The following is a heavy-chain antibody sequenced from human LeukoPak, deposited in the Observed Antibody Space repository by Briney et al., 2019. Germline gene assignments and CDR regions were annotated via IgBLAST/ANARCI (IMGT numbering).Heavy chain of an antibody. D-gene: IGHD1-26*01. CDR3: ARSVGATMRKNLYFDY. CDR1: GFTVSSNY. Sequence: GGSLRLSCAASGFTVSSNYMSWVRQAPGKGLEWVSLSGGSTYYADSVKGRFTISRDNSKNTLDLQMNSLRAEDTAVYYCARSVGATMRKNLYFDYWGQGTLVTVSS. V-gene: IGHV3-53*01. J-gene: IGHJ4*02. CDR2: SGGST.